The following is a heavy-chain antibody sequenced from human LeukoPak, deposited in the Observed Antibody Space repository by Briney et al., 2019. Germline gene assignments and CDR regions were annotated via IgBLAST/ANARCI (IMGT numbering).Heavy chain of an antibody. Sequence: SETLSLTCTVSGGSISSGSYYWSWIRQPAGKGLEWIGRIYTSGSTNYNPSLKSRVTMSVDTSKNQFSLKLSSVTAADTAVYYCARDGGATDYYYYYMDVWGKGTTVTVSS. J-gene: IGHJ6*03. CDR1: GGSISSGSYY. D-gene: IGHD1-26*01. CDR2: IYTSGST. V-gene: IGHV4-61*02. CDR3: ARDGGATDYYYYYMDV.